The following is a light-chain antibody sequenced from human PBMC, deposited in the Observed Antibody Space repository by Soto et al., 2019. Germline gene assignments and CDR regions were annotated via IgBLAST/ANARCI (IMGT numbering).Light chain of an antibody. CDR3: QQYNSYTYT. Sequence: DIQMTQSPSTLSASVGDRVTITCRASHIISSWLAWYQQKPVKAPKVMIYDASSLESGVPSRFSGSGSGTEFTLPISSLQPDDFATYYCQQYNSYTYTFGQGTKLEIK. CDR1: HIISSW. J-gene: IGKJ2*01. CDR2: DAS. V-gene: IGKV1-5*01.